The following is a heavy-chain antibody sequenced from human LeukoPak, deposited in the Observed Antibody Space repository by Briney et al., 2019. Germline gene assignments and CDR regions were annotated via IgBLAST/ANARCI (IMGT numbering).Heavy chain of an antibody. V-gene: IGHV4-34*01. CDR3: ARFGIAAAGTFDY. D-gene: IGHD6-13*01. CDR2: INHSGST. Sequence: PSETLSLTCAVYGGSFSGYYWSWIRQPPGKGLEWIGEINHSGSTNYNPSLKSRVTISVDTSKNQFSLKLSSVTAADTAVYYCARFGIAAAGTFDYWGQGTLVTVSS. J-gene: IGHJ4*02. CDR1: GGSFSGYY.